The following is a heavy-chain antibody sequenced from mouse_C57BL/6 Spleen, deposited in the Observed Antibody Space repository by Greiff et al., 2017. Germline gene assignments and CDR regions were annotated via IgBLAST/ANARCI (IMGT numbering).Heavy chain of an antibody. CDR2: IYPGSGNT. D-gene: IGHD1-1*01. CDR3: ASEYYGSPLTY. CDR1: GYTFTDYY. V-gene: IGHV1-76*01. Sequence: VKLMESGAELVRPGASVKLSCTASGYTFTDYYINWVKQRPGQGLEWISRIYPGSGNTYYNEKVKGKATLTAEKSSSTAYLQLSSLTSEDSAVYFCASEYYGSPLTYWGEGTSVTLSA. J-gene: IGHJ4*01.